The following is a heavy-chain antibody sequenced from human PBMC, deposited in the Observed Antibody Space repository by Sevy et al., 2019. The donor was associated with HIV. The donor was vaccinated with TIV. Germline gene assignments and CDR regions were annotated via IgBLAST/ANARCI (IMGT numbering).Heavy chain of an antibody. J-gene: IGHJ6*03. V-gene: IGHV3-23*01. CDR3: AEARGTYSYYYMDV. Sequence: GGSLRLSCAASGFTFSKYSMSWVRQPPGKGLEWVSTLSFGCGEINYADSVKGRFTISRDNSKSSVYLQMNNLRPEDTAVYYCAEARGTYSYYYMDVWGKGTTVTVSS. D-gene: IGHD1-26*01. CDR2: LSFGCGEI. CDR1: GFTFSKYS.